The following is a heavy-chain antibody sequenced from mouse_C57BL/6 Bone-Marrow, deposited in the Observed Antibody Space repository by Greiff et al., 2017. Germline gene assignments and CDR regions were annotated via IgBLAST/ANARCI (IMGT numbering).Heavy chain of an antibody. CDR3: ARSGVYGSSLYWYFDV. CDR2: INPNNGGS. V-gene: IGHV1-53*01. CDR1: GYTFTSYW. J-gene: IGHJ1*03. D-gene: IGHD1-1*01. Sequence: QVQLQQPGTELVKPGASVKLSCKASGYTFTSYWMHWVKQRPGQGLEWIGNINPNNGGSNYNEKFQNKATLTVDKSASTTFMQLSSLTSEDSAVYFCARSGVYGSSLYWYFDVWGTGTTVTVSS.